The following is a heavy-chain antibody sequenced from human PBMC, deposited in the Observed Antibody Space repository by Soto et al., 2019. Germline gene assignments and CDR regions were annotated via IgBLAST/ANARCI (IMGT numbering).Heavy chain of an antibody. V-gene: IGHV4-59*08. CDR3: ARQSGGYYYYGMDV. Sequence: SATLSLTCTVSGGSLIDYYWSWIRQPPGKGLEWIGYIYYSGTTDYSPSLKSRVTISVDTSKNQFSLKLSSVTAADSAIYYCARQSGGYYYYGMDVWGQGTTVTVSS. CDR2: IYYSGTT. D-gene: IGHD1-26*01. J-gene: IGHJ6*02. CDR1: GGSLIDYY.